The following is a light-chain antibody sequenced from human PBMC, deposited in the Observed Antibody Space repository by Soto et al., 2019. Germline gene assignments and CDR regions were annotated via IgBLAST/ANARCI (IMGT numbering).Light chain of an antibody. Sequence: QSALTQPASVSGSPGQSITISCTGTSSDVGSYNLVSWYQQHPGKAPKLMIYEVSKRPSGVSNRYADSKSGNTASLTISGLQTEDEADYFCCSYAAITTPVIFGGGTKLTVL. CDR2: EVS. V-gene: IGLV2-23*02. J-gene: IGLJ2*01. CDR1: SSDVGSYNL. CDR3: CSYAAITTPVI.